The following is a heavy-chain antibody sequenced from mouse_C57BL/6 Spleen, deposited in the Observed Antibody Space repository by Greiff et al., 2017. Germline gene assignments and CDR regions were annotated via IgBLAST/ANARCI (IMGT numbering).Heavy chain of an antibody. CDR3: ARTATVGYFDV. Sequence: QVQLQQPGAELVMPGASVKLSCKASGYTFTSYWMHWVKQRPGQGLEWIGVIDPSDSYTNYNQKFKGKSTLTVDKSSSTAYMQLSSLTSEDSAVYYCARTATVGYFDVWGTGTTVTVSS. CDR1: GYTFTSYW. D-gene: IGHD1-1*01. J-gene: IGHJ1*03. CDR2: IDPSDSYT. V-gene: IGHV1-69*01.